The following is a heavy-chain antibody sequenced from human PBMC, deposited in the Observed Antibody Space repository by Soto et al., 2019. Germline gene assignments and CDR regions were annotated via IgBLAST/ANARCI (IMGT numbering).Heavy chain of an antibody. CDR2: ISDDGSNK. CDR3: AKCVNERSRGHIDY. V-gene: IGHV3-30*18. J-gene: IGHJ4*02. Sequence: QVQLVESGGGVVQPGRSLRLSCAASGFTFSSYGMHWVRQAPGKGLEWVAVISDDGSNKYYADSVKGRFTISRDNSKNTLYLQMNSLRAEDTAVYYCAKCVNERSRGHIDYWGQGTLVTVSS. CDR1: GFTFSSYG. D-gene: IGHD1-1*01.